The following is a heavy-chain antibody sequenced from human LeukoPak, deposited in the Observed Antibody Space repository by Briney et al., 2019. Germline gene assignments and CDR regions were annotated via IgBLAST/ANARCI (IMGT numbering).Heavy chain of an antibody. V-gene: IGHV1-8*01. J-gene: IGHJ5*02. D-gene: IGHD3-16*01. CDR2: MNPNSGNT. Sequence: GASVKVSCKASGYTFTSYDINWVRQATGQGLEWMGWMNPNSGNTGYAQKLQGRVTMTTDTSTSTAYMELRSLRSDDTAVYYCARGMKNWFDPWGRGTLVTVSS. CDR1: GYTFTSYD. CDR3: ARGMKNWFDP.